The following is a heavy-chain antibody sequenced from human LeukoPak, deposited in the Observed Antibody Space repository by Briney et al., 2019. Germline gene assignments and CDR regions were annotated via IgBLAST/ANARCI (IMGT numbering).Heavy chain of an antibody. CDR2: INPSGGST. J-gene: IGHJ4*02. Sequence: ASVKVSCKASGYTFTSYYMHWVRQAPGQGLEWMGIINPSGGSTSYAQKFQGRVTMTRDTSTSTVYMELSSLRAEDTALYYCAKDMGGSGSYFDYWGQGTLVTVSS. CDR1: GYTFTSYY. CDR3: AKDMGGSGSYFDY. V-gene: IGHV1-46*01. D-gene: IGHD3-10*01.